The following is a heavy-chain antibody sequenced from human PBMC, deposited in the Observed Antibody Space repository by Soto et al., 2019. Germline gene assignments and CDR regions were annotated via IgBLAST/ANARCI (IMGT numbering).Heavy chain of an antibody. CDR2: INPSVGST. CDR1: GYTFTSHY. D-gene: IGHD3-10*01. CDR3: AREDITMLRGVRDYYLDV. Sequence: ASVKLSCKASGYTFTSHYIHWLRQAPGQGLEWLGIINPSVGSTSYAQKLQGRVTMTTDTSTSTAYMQLRSLRSDDTAVYYCAREDITMLRGVRDYYLDVWGKGTTVTVSS. J-gene: IGHJ6*03. V-gene: IGHV1-46*01.